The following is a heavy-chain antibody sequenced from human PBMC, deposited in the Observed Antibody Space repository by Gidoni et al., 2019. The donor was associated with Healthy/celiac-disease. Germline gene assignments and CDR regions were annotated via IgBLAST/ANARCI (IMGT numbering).Heavy chain of an antibody. Sequence: QVQLQESGPGLVKPSQTLSLTCTVSGGSISRGGYYWSWIRQHTGKGLELIGYIYYSGSTYYNPSLKSRVTISVDSSKNQFSLKLSSVTAADTAVYYCARTITRYSYGPHFDYWGQGTLVTVSS. CDR1: GGSISRGGYY. D-gene: IGHD5-18*01. V-gene: IGHV4-31*03. CDR2: IYYSGST. J-gene: IGHJ4*02. CDR3: ARTITRYSYGPHFDY.